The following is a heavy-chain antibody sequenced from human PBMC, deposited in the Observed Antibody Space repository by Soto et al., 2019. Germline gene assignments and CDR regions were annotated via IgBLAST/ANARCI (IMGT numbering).Heavy chain of an antibody. CDR1: NFSISSAYY. CDR2: VYRTGNT. Sequence: PSETLSLTCGVSNFSISSAYYWAWIRQPPGKGLEWIASVYRTGNTYFNPSLKSRVTISVDTSKNQFSLRLRSVTAADTAIYYCARDRIVTKPPAPYYLYYGVDVWGQGTTVTVSS. J-gene: IGHJ6*02. D-gene: IGHD3-22*01. V-gene: IGHV4-38-2*02. CDR3: ARDRIVTKPPAPYYLYYGVDV.